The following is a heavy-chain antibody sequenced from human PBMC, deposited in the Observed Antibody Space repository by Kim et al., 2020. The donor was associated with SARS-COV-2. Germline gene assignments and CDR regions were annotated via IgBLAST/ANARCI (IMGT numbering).Heavy chain of an antibody. Sequence: IYYADSVKGRFTISRDNAKNSLYLQMNSLRAEDTAVYYCARDRSSSLFDYWGQGTLVTVSS. CDR3: ARDRSSSLFDY. D-gene: IGHD6-13*01. CDR2: I. V-gene: IGHV3-21*01. J-gene: IGHJ4*02.